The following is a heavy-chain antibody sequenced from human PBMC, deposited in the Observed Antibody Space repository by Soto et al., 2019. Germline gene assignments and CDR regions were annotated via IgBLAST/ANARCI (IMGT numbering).Heavy chain of an antibody. CDR2: IIPIFGTA. J-gene: IGHJ4*02. V-gene: IGHV1-69*06. Sequence: SVKGFSAASGSTFPSSDITWARQATVHALEWMGGIIPIFGTANYAQKFQGRVTITADRSTSTAYMELSSLRSEDTAVYYCAILGSITMVRGVPDYFDYWGQGTLVTVSS. CDR1: GSTFPSSD. D-gene: IGHD3-10*01. CDR3: AILGSITMVRGVPDYFDY.